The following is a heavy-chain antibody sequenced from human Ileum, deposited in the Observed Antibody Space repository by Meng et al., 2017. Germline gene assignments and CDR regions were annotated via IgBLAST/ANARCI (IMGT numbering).Heavy chain of an antibody. D-gene: IGHD1-1*01. CDR2: VYHSGST. J-gene: IGHJ4*02. V-gene: IGHV4-4*02. Sequence: QVPLTESGPGVVKPSGTLSLTCAVSGDSITNTNWWNWVRQPPGKGLEWIGEVYHSGSTNYNPSLQSRVTISIDKSKNQFSLNLTSVTVADTAVYYCARGGLTLERRPLDYWGQGTLVTVSS. CDR3: ARGGLTLERRPLDY. CDR1: GDSITNTNW.